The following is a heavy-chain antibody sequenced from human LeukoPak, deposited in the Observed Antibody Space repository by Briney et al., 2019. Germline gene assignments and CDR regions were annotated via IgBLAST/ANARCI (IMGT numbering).Heavy chain of an antibody. CDR2: INTYGSSP. CDR3: ARDLGAMATISH. CDR1: GFTFSSYW. J-gene: IGHJ4*02. Sequence: GGSLRLSCAASGFTFSSYWMLCVGQAPGKGLVWVSRINTYGSSPSYADSVKGRFTISRDNAKNTLYLQMNSLRAEDTAVYYCARDLGAMATISHWGQGTLVTVSS. D-gene: IGHD5-24*01. V-gene: IGHV3-74*01.